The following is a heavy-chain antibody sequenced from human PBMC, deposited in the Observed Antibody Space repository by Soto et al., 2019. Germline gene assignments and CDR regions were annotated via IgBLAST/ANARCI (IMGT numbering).Heavy chain of an antibody. D-gene: IGHD3-3*01. V-gene: IGHV3-23*01. CDR1: GFSFGSYG. CDR2: ISGSDVKT. Sequence: GGSLRLFCAASGFSFGSYGLSWVRQAPGKGLEWVSNISGSDVKTFYADSVKGRFSIPRDTSQSTLYLQMNSLRADDTAMYYCARWSYLDYWGQRTRVTV. CDR3: ARWSYLDY. J-gene: IGHJ4*02.